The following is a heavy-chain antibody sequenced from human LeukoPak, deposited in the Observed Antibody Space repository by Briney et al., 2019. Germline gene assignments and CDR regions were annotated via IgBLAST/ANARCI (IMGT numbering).Heavy chain of an antibody. CDR3: AKVRWDNSGWYYLDS. V-gene: IGHV3-7*01. D-gene: IGHD6-19*01. CDR1: GFEFTFSSYW. J-gene: IGHJ4*02. Sequence: TGGSLRLSCAASGFEFTFSSYWMTWVRQAPGKGLEWVANIKQDGSEKYYVDSVKGRFTISRDNAKNSLYLQMDSLRAEDTAVYYCAKVRWDNSGWYYLDSWGQGTLVTVSS. CDR2: IKQDGSEK.